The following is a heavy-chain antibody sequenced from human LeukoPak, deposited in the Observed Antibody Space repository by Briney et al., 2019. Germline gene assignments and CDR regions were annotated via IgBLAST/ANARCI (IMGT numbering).Heavy chain of an antibody. CDR3: ERHFRPNVPINYDYYYMDV. D-gene: IGHD6-6*01. J-gene: IGHJ6*03. CDR1: GGSVSSSNYY. V-gene: IGHV4-39*01. CDR2: IFYTGNT. Sequence: SETLSLTCSVFGGSVSSSNYYWGWIRQPPGKGLEWIGSIFYTGNTYYNPSLKSRVTISVDTSRNQFSLKLTSVTAADTAVYYCERHFRPNVPINYDYYYMDVWGKGTTVTVSS.